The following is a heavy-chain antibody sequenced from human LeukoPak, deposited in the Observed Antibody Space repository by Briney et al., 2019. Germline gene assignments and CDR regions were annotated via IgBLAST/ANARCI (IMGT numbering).Heavy chain of an antibody. J-gene: IGHJ4*02. Sequence: GGSLRLSCTAYGFTFRNYAMSWVRQAPGKGLEWLSAISGDGGGKYYADSVKGRFTISRDNSENTLYVQMNSLKVEDTAVYYCAKEMAITKPFDYWGQGALVTVSS. CDR1: GFTFRNYA. D-gene: IGHD5-24*01. CDR2: ISGDGGGK. V-gene: IGHV3-23*01. CDR3: AKEMAITKPFDY.